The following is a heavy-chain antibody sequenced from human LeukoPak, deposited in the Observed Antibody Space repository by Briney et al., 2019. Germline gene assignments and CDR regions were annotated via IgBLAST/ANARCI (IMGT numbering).Heavy chain of an antibody. CDR2: IYYSGST. V-gene: IGHV4-39*07. CDR1: GGSISSSSYY. J-gene: IGHJ6*03. Sequence: SETLSLTCTVSGGSISSSSYYWGWIRQPPGKGLEWIGSIYYSGSTYYNPSLKSRVTISVDTSKNQFSLKLSSVTAADTAVYYCARRPGFEYSSSSSYYYYYYYMDVWGKGTTVTVSS. CDR3: ARRPGFEYSSSSSYYYYYYYMDV. D-gene: IGHD6-6*01.